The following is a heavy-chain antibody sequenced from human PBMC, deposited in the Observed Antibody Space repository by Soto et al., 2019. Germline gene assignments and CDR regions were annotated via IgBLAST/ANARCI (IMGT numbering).Heavy chain of an antibody. V-gene: IGHV3-21*01. J-gene: IGHJ6*02. CDR2: ISPSTSHI. Sequence: EVHLVESGGGLVKPGGSLRLSCAVSGFTFSSCTMNWVRQAPGKWLEWVSSISPSTSHIYYADSVKGRFTISRDNAKNSLFLQMNSLRAEDTAMYYCSGCSGGACHQNYGMDVWGQGTTVTVSS. D-gene: IGHD2-15*01. CDR3: SGCSGGACHQNYGMDV. CDR1: GFTFSSCT.